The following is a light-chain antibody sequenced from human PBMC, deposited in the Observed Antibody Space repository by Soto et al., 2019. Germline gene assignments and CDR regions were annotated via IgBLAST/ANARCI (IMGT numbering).Light chain of an antibody. CDR2: GAS. CDR3: QQYNYWPRT. Sequence: DIVMTQSPATLSVSPGERATLSCRASRSVSGYLAWYQQKPGQAPRLLMYGASTRATGIPARFSGGGSGTEFTLTISSLQSEDSAVYYCQQYNYWPRTFGQGTKVEVK. J-gene: IGKJ1*01. CDR1: RSVSGY. V-gene: IGKV3-15*01.